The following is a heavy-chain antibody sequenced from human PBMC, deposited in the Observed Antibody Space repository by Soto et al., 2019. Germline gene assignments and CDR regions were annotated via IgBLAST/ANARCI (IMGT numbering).Heavy chain of an antibody. CDR3: ARGGYGSWSYGPGHWFAS. Sequence: ASVQVSCKASGYTFTSYGISWVRQAPGQGLEWMGWISAYNGNTNYAQKLQGRVTMTTDTSTSTAYMELRSLRSDDTAVYYCARGGYGSWSYGPGHWFASWGQGTLVTVSS. D-gene: IGHD3-10*01. V-gene: IGHV1-18*04. CDR1: GYTFTSYG. CDR2: ISAYNGNT. J-gene: IGHJ5*01.